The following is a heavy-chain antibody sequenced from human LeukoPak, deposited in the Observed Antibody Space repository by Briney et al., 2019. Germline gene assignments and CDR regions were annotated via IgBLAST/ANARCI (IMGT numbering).Heavy chain of an antibody. J-gene: IGHJ5*02. CDR3: ARNTDVVVPALFDP. D-gene: IGHD2-2*01. CDR2: IIPIFGIA. CDR1: GGTFSSYA. V-gene: IGHV1-69*04. Sequence: SVKVSCKASGGTFSSYAISWVRQAPGQGLEWMGRIIPIFGIANYAQKFQGRVTITADKSTSTAYMELSSLRSEDTAVYYCARNTDVVVPALFDPWGQGTLVTVSS.